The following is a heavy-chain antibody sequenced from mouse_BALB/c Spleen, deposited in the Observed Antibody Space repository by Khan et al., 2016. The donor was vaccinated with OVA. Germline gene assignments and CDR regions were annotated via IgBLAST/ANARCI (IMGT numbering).Heavy chain of an antibody. Sequence: VQLQQSGPEPVGPGASVKISCKGSGYTFADSGMHWVRQSHAKSLEWIGVISTYYGNIKNNQKFEGRATLTVDKSSSTAYMELARLTSEDSAVYFCTRDGISEFAYWGQGTLVTVSA. D-gene: IGHD2-3*01. J-gene: IGHJ3*01. V-gene: IGHV1S137*01. CDR2: ISTYYGNI. CDR1: GYTFADSG. CDR3: TRDGISEFAY.